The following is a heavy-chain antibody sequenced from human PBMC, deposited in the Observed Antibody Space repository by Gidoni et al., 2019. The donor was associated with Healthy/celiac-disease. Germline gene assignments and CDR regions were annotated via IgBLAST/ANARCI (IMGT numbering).Heavy chain of an antibody. J-gene: IGHJ4*02. CDR2: IKIKTDGGTT. D-gene: IGHD5-12*01. V-gene: IGHV3-15*01. Sequence: EVQMVESGGGLVKRGGSLRLYCADSGFTFSNAWMGWVRQAPGKGLEWVGRIKIKTDGGTTDYAAPVKGRFTISRDDSKNTLYLQRNSLKTEDTAVYYWTTDPIVATTKRPSDYWGQGTLVTVSS. CDR3: TTDPIVATTKRPSDY. CDR1: GFTFSNAW.